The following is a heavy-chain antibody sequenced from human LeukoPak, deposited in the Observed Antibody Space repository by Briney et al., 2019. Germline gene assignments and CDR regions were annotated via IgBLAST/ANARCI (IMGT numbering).Heavy chain of an antibody. CDR1: GYTFTGYY. J-gene: IGHJ5*02. CDR3: ARAGGRFGEPFDP. CDR2: INPNSGGT. V-gene: IGHV1-2*04. D-gene: IGHD3-10*01. Sequence: ASVKVSCKASGYTFTGYYMHWVRQAPGQGLEWMGWINPNSGGTNYAQKFQGWVTMTRDTSISTAYMELSRLRSDDTAVYYCARAGGRFGEPFDPWGQGTLVTVSS.